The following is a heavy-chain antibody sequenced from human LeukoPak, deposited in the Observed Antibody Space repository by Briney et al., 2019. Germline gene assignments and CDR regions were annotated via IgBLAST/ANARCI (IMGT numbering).Heavy chain of an antibody. CDR2: INHSGST. J-gene: IGHJ4*02. CDR3: ASIVEMATFDY. D-gene: IGHD5-24*01. Sequence: SETLSLTCAVYGGSFSGYYWSWIRQPPGKGLEWIGEINHSGSTNYNPSLKSRVTISVDTSKNQFSLKLSSVTAADTAVYYCASIVEMATFDYWGQGTLVTVSS. V-gene: IGHV4-34*01. CDR1: GGSFSGYY.